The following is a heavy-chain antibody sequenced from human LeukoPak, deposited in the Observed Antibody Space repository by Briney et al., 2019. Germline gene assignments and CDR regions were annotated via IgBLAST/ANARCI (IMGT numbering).Heavy chain of an antibody. CDR3: ARLAAALRYGMDV. J-gene: IGHJ6*02. Sequence: QPGRSLRLSCAASGFTFSSYGMHWVRQAPGKGLEWVANIKQDGSEKYYVDSVKGRFTISRDNAKNSLYLQMNSLRAEDTAVYYCARLAAALRYGMDVWGQGTTVTVSS. V-gene: IGHV3-7*01. CDR2: IKQDGSEK. CDR1: GFTFSSYG. D-gene: IGHD6-13*01.